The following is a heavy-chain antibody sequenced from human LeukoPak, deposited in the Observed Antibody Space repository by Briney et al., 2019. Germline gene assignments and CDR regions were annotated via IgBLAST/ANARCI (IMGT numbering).Heavy chain of an antibody. CDR2: ISGSGGST. CDR3: AKTVFRFIIKGLDY. Sequence: GGSLRLSCAASGFTFSSYAMSWVRQAPGKGLEWVSAISGSGGSTYYADSVKGRFTISRDNSKNTLYLQMNSLRAEDTAVYYCAKTVFRFIIKGLDYGGRGPLVTVSS. V-gene: IGHV3-23*01. D-gene: IGHD3-16*02. J-gene: IGHJ4*02. CDR1: GFTFSSYA.